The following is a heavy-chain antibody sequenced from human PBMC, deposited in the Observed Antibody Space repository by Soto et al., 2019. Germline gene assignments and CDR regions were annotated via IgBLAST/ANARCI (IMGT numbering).Heavy chain of an antibody. CDR1: SRSISSNW. Sequence: QVQLQESGPGLVKPSGTLSLTCVVSSRSISSNWWSGVRQPPGKGLEWIGEVNHDGRTNTNPSLESRVTMSVDKSGNQFSLNLNSVSAADTAVYYCAGSTSYRLDYWGQGTLVTVSS. D-gene: IGHD3-16*02. CDR3: AGSTSYRLDY. CDR2: VNHDGRT. J-gene: IGHJ4*02. V-gene: IGHV4-4*02.